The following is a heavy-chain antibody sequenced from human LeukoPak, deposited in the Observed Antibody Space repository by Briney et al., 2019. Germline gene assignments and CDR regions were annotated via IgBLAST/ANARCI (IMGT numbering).Heavy chain of an antibody. J-gene: IGHJ3*02. Sequence: GGSLRLSCAASGFTFSSYAMSWVRQAPGKGLEWVSGISGSGGTKYYADSVKGRFTISRDNSKNILYLQMNSLRAEDTAVYNCAKDRGGDFYDAFDIWGQGTLVTVSS. CDR2: ISGSGGTK. V-gene: IGHV3-23*01. CDR1: GFTFSSYA. CDR3: AKDRGGDFYDAFDI. D-gene: IGHD2-21*01.